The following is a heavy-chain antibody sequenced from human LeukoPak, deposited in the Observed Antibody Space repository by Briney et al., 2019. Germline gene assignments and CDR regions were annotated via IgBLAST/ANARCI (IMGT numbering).Heavy chain of an antibody. CDR2: ISSSSSYI. J-gene: IGHJ4*02. V-gene: IGHV3-21*01. CDR3: AREGGDIVVPAAPFDY. CDR1: GFTFSSHS. Sequence: GGSLRLSCAASGFTFSSHSMNWVRQAPGKGLGWVSSISSSSSYIYYADSVKGRFTISRDNAKNSLYLQMNSLRAEDTAVYYCAREGGDIVVPAAPFDYWGQGTLVTVSS. D-gene: IGHD2-2*01.